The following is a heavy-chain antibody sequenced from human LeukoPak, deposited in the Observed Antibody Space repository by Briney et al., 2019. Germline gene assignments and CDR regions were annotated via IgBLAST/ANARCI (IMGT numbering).Heavy chain of an antibody. D-gene: IGHD6-13*01. CDR1: GGSISSYY. V-gene: IGHV4-59*08. CDR3: ARQVGSSSLDV. J-gene: IGHJ6*02. Sequence: SETLSLTCTVSGGSISSYYWSWIRQPPGKGLEWIGYIYYSGSTNYNPSLKSRVTISVDTSKNQVSLKLSSVTAADTAVYYCARQVGSSSLDVWGQGTTVTVSS. CDR2: IYYSGST.